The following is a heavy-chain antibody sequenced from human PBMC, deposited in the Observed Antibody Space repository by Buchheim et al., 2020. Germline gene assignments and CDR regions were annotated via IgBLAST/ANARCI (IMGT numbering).Heavy chain of an antibody. CDR1: GFTFSSYA. D-gene: IGHD4-11*01. J-gene: IGHJ4*02. Sequence: QVQLVESGGGVVQPGRSLRLSCAASGFTFSSYAMHWVRQAPGKGLEWVAVISYDGSNKYYADSVKGRFTISRDNSKNTLYLQMNSLRAEDTAVYYCARDLADGMTTVTLGYWGQGTL. CDR3: ARDLADGMTTVTLGY. V-gene: IGHV3-30-3*01. CDR2: ISYDGSNK.